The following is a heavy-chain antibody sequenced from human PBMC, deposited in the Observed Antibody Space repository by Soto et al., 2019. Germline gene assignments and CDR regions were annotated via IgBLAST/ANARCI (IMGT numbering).Heavy chain of an antibody. CDR1: GYIFTSYY. CDR3: ARGPATAPDAY. D-gene: IGHD2-2*01. J-gene: IGHJ4*02. V-gene: IGHV1-46*01. Sequence: QVQLAQSGTEVKKPGASVKVSCKTSGYIFTSYYIHWVRQAPGQGIEWMGIINPSGGTTTYAQELQGRVTVTSETSTSTVYMDLSSLNTEDTAVYYCARGPATAPDAYWGLGTLVTVSS. CDR2: INPSGGTT.